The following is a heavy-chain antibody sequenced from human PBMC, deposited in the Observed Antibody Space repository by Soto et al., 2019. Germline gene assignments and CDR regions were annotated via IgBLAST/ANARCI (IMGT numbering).Heavy chain of an antibody. V-gene: IGHV3-21*01. CDR3: AIDAIAYGSGSYSPSGPFYYYYMDV. D-gene: IGHD3-10*01. CDR2: ISSSSSYI. CDR1: GFTFSSYS. Sequence: EVQLVESGGGRVKPGGSLRLSCAASGFTFSSYSMNWVRQAPGKGLEWVSSISSSSSYIYYADSVKGRFTISRDNAKNSLYLQMNSLRAEDTAVYYCAIDAIAYGSGSYSPSGPFYYYYMDVWGKGTTVTVSS. J-gene: IGHJ6*03.